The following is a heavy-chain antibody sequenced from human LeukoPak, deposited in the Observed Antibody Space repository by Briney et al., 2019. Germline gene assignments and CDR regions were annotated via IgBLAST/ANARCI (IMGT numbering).Heavy chain of an antibody. CDR3: AKKSTYYGSGTYSHFDY. D-gene: IGHD3-10*01. CDR1: GFTFDDYG. CDR2: INWNGGST. V-gene: IGHV3-20*04. J-gene: IGHJ4*02. Sequence: PGGSLRLSCAGSGFTFDDYGMSWVRQAPGKGLEWVSGINWNGGSTGYGDSVKGRFTISRDNAKNSLYLQMNSLRAEDTAVYYCAKKSTYYGSGTYSHFDYWGQGTLVTVSS.